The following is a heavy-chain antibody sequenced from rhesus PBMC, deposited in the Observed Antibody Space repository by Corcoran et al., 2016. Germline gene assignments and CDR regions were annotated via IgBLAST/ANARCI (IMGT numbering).Heavy chain of an antibody. CDR3: TRAVSDY. V-gene: IGHV4-80*01. CDR1: GGSFSSYW. CDR2: INGKWGST. J-gene: IGHJ4*01. Sequence: QVQLQESGPGLVKPAETLSLTCAVSGGSFSSYWWSWIRQPPGKGLEWLGEINGKWGSTNYNPSLKSRITSSKDASKNQFSLKLSSVTAADTAVYYCTRAVSDYWGQGVLVTVSS.